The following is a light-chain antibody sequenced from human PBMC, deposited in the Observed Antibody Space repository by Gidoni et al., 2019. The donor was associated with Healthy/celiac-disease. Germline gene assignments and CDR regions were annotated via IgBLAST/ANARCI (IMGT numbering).Light chain of an antibody. CDR3: SSYTSSSTLV. CDR2: EVS. J-gene: IGLJ2*01. Sequence: QSALTHPASVSGSPGQSITISCTGTSSDVGGYNYVSWYQQHPGKAPKLMIYEVSNRPSGVSNRFSGYKSGNTASLTISGLQAEDEADYYCSSYTSSSTLVFGGGTKLTVL. CDR1: SSDVGGYNY. V-gene: IGLV2-14*01.